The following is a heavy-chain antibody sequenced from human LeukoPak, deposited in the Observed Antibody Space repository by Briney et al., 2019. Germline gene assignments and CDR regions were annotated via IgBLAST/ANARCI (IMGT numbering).Heavy chain of an antibody. CDR3: ARVPYYDFWSGKSLPYFDY. CDR1: GYTFTSYD. Sequence: ASVKVSCKASGYTFTSYDINWVRQATGQGLGWMGWMNPNSGNTGYAQKFQGRVTMTRNTSISTAYMELSSLRSEDTAVYYCARVPYYDFWSGKSLPYFDYWGQGTLVTVSS. V-gene: IGHV1-8*01. D-gene: IGHD3-3*01. CDR2: MNPNSGNT. J-gene: IGHJ4*02.